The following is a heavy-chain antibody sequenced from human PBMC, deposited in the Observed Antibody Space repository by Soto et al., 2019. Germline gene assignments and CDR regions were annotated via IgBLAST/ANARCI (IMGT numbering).Heavy chain of an antibody. D-gene: IGHD4-17*01. Sequence: SETLSLTCTVSGGSISSSSYYWGWIRQPPGKGLEWIGSIYYSGSTYYNPSLKSRVTISVDTSKNQFSLKLSSVTAADTAVYYCSRTVGDYGSYWYFDLWGRGTLVTVSS. CDR1: GGSISSSSYY. CDR2: IYYSGST. CDR3: SRTVGDYGSYWYFDL. J-gene: IGHJ2*01. V-gene: IGHV4-39*01.